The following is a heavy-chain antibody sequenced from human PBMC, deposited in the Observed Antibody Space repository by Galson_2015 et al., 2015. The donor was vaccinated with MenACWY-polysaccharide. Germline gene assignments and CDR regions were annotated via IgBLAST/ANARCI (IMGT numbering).Heavy chain of an antibody. J-gene: IGHJ4*02. Sequence: SLRLSCAASGFTFSGYWMTWLRQAPGKGPEWVANVKGDGSEKYFLDSVKGQFTIGRDNADNSLFLQMNSLRVEDTAVYYCARDAYGGCFDYWGQGVLVTVSS. V-gene: IGHV3-7*01. D-gene: IGHD4-23*01. CDR3: ARDAYGGCFDY. CDR2: VKGDGSEK. CDR1: GFTFSGYW.